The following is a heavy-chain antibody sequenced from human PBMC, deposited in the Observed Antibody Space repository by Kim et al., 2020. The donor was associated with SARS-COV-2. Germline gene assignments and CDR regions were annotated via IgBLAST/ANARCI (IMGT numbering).Heavy chain of an antibody. V-gene: IGHV4-31*03. CDR2: IYYSGST. D-gene: IGHD6-6*01. J-gene: IGHJ4*02. Sequence: SETLSLTCTVSGGSISSGGYYWSWIRQHPGKGLEWIGYIYYSGSTYYNPSLKSRVTISVDTSKNQFSLKLSSVTAADTAVYYCARVRAARPWVDYWGQGTLVTVSS. CDR3: ARVRAARPWVDY. CDR1: GGSISSGGYY.